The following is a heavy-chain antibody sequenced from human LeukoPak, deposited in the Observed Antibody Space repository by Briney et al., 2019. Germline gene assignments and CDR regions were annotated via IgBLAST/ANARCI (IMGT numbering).Heavy chain of an antibody. CDR3: AKDRLREYQLLNRFDP. Sequence: GGSLRLSCAASGFTFSSYAMSWVRQAPGKGLEWVSAISGSGGSTYYANSVKGRFTISRDNSKNTLYLQMNSLRAEDTAVYYCAKDRLREYQLLNRFDPWGQGTLVTVSS. CDR2: ISGSGGST. V-gene: IGHV3-23*01. D-gene: IGHD2-2*01. CDR1: GFTFSSYA. J-gene: IGHJ5*02.